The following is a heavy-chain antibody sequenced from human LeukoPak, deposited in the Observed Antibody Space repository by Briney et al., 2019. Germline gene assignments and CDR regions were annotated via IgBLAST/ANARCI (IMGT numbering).Heavy chain of an antibody. D-gene: IGHD3-3*01. V-gene: IGHV4-61*05. Sequence: PSETLSLTCTVSGGSISSSSYYWGWIRQPPGKGLEWIGDIYYTGNTRYSPSLKGRVTISLDTSKNQFSLKLSSVTAADTAVYYCAGQLGTSPWNFGYWGQGTLVTVSS. J-gene: IGHJ4*02. CDR2: IYYTGNT. CDR3: AGQLGTSPWNFGY. CDR1: GGSISSSSYY.